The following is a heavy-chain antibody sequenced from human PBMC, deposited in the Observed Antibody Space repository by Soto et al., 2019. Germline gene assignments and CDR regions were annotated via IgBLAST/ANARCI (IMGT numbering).Heavy chain of an antibody. CDR1: GFTFRSYS. CDR2: ISISSSYI. D-gene: IGHD3-16*02. CDR3: ARVVDYDYVWGSYPGWFDP. V-gene: IGHV3-21*01. J-gene: IGHJ5*02. Sequence: ETLRLSCAASGFTFRSYSINWVRQAPGKGLEWVSSISISSSYIYYADSVKGRFTISSDNAKNSLYLQMNSLRAEDTAVYYCARVVDYDYVWGSYPGWFDPWGQGTLVTVSS.